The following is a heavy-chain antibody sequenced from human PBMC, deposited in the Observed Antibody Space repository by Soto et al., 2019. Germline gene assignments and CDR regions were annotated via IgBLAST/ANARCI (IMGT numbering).Heavy chain of an antibody. CDR3: AKAVNGKSIAARPDY. Sequence: GGSLRLSCAASGFTFDDYAMHWVRQAPGKGLEWVSGISWNSGSIGYADSVKGRFTISRDNAKNSLYLQMNSLRAEDTALYYCAKAVNGKSIAARPDYWGQGTLVTVSS. D-gene: IGHD6-6*01. V-gene: IGHV3-9*01. CDR1: GFTFDDYA. J-gene: IGHJ4*02. CDR2: ISWNSGSI.